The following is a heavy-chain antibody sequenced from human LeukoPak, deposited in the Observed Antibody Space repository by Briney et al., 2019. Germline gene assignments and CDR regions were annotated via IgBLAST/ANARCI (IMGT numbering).Heavy chain of an antibody. CDR2: INHSGSI. D-gene: IGHD1-26*01. CDR3: ARGGRHSGSYWGYFDY. V-gene: IGHV4-34*01. J-gene: IGHJ4*02. CDR1: GGPFSGYY. Sequence: PSETLSLTCAVYGGPFSGYYWIWIRQPPGRGLERIGDINHSGSINYKPSLKSRVNISGDASKNQFSLKMSSVTAADTAVYYCARGGRHSGSYWGYFDYWGQGTLVTVSS.